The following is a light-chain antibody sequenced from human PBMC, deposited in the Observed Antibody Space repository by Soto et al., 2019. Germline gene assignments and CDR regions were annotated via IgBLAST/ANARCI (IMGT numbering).Light chain of an antibody. V-gene: IGKV1-9*01. CDR3: RQHNSFPIT. CDR1: QGISSY. Sequence: DIQLTQSPFFLSASVGDRVTITCRASQGISSYLVWYQQKAGKAPKSLIYAASTLQTGVPSRFSGSGSGTEFTLTISSLQPEDSAPYYCRQHNSFPITFGHGTRLDIK. J-gene: IGKJ5*01. CDR2: AAS.